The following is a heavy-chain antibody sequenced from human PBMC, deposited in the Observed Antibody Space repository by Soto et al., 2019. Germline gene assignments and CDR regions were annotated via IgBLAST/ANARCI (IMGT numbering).Heavy chain of an antibody. CDR1: GGTFSSYA. CDR3: ARSLKGGALYGSGSYNYYYYYGMDV. CDR2: IIPIFGTA. J-gene: IGHJ6*02. D-gene: IGHD3-10*01. Sequence: GASVKVSCKASGGTFSSYAISWVRQAPGQGLEWMGGIIPIFGTANYAQKFQGRVTITADESTSTAYMELSSLRSEDTAVYYCARSLKGGALYGSGSYNYYYYYGMDVWGQGTTVTVSS. V-gene: IGHV1-69*13.